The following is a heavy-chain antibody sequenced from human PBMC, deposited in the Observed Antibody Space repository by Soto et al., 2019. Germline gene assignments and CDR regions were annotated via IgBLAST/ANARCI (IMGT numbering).Heavy chain of an antibody. D-gene: IGHD2-8*01. CDR2: IYHSGST. J-gene: IGHJ5*02. V-gene: IGHV4-30-2*01. Sequence: PSETLSLTCAVSGGSISSGGYSWSWIRQPPGKGLEWIGYIYHSGSTYYNPSLKSRVTISVDRSKNQFSLKLSSVTAADTAVYYCARGDVLPNWFDPWGQGTLVPVSS. CDR1: GGSISSGGYS. CDR3: ARGDVLPNWFDP.